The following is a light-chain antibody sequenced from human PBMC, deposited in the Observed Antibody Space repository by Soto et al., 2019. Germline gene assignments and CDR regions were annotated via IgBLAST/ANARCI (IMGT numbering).Light chain of an antibody. CDR2: AAS. Sequence: EIVSTQSPGTLSLSPGERATLSCRASRSFASSYLASYQQKPGQAPRLLIYAASSRATGVPDRFSGSGSGADFTLTISRLEPEDSAVYYCQQYGSSPPYTFGQGTRLEIK. CDR3: QQYGSSPPYT. CDR1: RSFASSY. J-gene: IGKJ5*01. V-gene: IGKV3-20*01.